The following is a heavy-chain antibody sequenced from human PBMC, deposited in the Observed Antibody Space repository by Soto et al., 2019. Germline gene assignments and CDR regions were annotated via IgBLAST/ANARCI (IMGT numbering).Heavy chain of an antibody. D-gene: IGHD6-19*01. CDR3: LRSSVTVAGSDFDS. J-gene: IGHJ4*02. CDR1: GGSVSSSDSF. CDR2: IHSSGRT. V-gene: IGHV4-39*01. Sequence: QLQLQESGPGLVKPSETLSLSCTVSGGSVSSSDSFWGWIRQAPGKGLEWIGNIHSSGRTYYTPSLKNRVIKSVDDSNNASVLNRSSVTPVDNAVYCCLRSSVTVAGSDFDSWGQGTQVTVAS.